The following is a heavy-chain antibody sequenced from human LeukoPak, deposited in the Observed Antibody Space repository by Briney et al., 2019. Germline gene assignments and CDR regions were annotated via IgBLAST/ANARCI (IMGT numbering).Heavy chain of an antibody. CDR3: ARNHFDY. CDR2: INHSGST. V-gene: IGHV4-34*01. J-gene: IGHJ4*02. Sequence: SETLSLTCAVYGGSFSGYYWSWILQPTGKGLEWIGEINHSGSTNYNPSLKSRVTISVDTSKNQFSLKLSSVTAADTAVYYCARNHFDYWGQGTLVTVSS. CDR1: GGSFSGYY.